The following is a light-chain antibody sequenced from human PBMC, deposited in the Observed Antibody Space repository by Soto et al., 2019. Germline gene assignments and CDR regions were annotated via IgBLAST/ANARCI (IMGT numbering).Light chain of an antibody. CDR1: SSNIGRNY. CDR3: STWDDSLSGII. Sequence: SVLTQPPSASGTPGQRVTISCSGSSSNIGRNYVYWYQKVPGTAPKLLVYRNDQRPYGVPDRFSGSKSGTSASLAISRLRSEDEAEYFCSTWDDSLSGIIFGGGTKLTGL. J-gene: IGLJ2*01. CDR2: RND. V-gene: IGLV1-47*01.